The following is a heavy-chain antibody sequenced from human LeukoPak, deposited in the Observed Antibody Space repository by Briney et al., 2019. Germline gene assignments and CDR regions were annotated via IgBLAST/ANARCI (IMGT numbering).Heavy chain of an antibody. CDR3: ARYYDSSSDFDY. Sequence: SETLSLTCTVSGYSISSGYYWGRIRQPPGKGLEWIGYIYYSGSTYYNPSLKSRVTISVDTSKNQFSLKLSSVTAADTAVYYCARYYDSSSDFDYWGQGTLVTVSS. D-gene: IGHD3-22*01. CDR2: IYYSGST. J-gene: IGHJ4*02. V-gene: IGHV4-38-2*02. CDR1: GYSISSGYY.